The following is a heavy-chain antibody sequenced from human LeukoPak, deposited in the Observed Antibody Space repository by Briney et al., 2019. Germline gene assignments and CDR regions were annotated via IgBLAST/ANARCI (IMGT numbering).Heavy chain of an antibody. Sequence: SETLSLTCTVSGDSISSSSYYWGCIRQPPGKGLEWIGSIYYSGSTYYNPSLKSRVTISVDTSKNQFSLKLNSVTAADTAVYYCARGINDAFEIWGQGTMVTVSS. CDR1: GDSISSSSYY. CDR2: IYYSGST. CDR3: ARGINDAFEI. J-gene: IGHJ3*02. D-gene: IGHD2/OR15-2a*01. V-gene: IGHV4-39*01.